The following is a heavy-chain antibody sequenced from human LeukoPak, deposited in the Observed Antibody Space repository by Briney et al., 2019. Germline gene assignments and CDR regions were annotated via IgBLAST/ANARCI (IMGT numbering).Heavy chain of an antibody. D-gene: IGHD6-19*01. J-gene: IGHJ6*02. CDR3: ARDTSAWRYGMDV. Sequence: GGSLRLSCEASGFTFSSHWMSWVRQAPGKGLEWVAIIKQDGSEKDYVDSVTGRFTISRDNAKNSLYLQMSSLTDEDTAVYYCARDTSAWRYGMDVWGQGTTVTVSS. CDR1: GFTFSSHW. V-gene: IGHV3-7*01. CDR2: IKQDGSEK.